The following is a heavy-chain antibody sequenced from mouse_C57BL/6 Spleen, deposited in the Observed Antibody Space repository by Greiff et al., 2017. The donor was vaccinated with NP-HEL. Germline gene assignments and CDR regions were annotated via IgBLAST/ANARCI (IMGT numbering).Heavy chain of an antibody. Sequence: QVQLKQPGAELVKPGASVKLSCKASGYTFTSYWMHWVKQRPGRGLEWIGRIDPTRGGTKYNEKFKSKATLTVDKPSSTAYMQLSSLTSEDSAVYYCAREGGYGSSSAWFAYWGQGTLVTVSA. CDR2: IDPTRGGT. V-gene: IGHV1-72*01. CDR3: AREGGYGSSSAWFAY. J-gene: IGHJ3*01. CDR1: GYTFTSYW. D-gene: IGHD1-1*01.